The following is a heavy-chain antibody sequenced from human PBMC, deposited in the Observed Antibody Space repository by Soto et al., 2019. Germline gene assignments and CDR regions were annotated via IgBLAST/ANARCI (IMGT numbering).Heavy chain of an antibody. CDR3: ARGRSGYSSSWRFDP. CDR1: SGSFSGYY. V-gene: IGHV4-34*01. Sequence: QVQLQQWGAGLLEPSETLSLTCAVYSGSFSGYYWSWIRQSPGKGLEWIGEINHGGISNYNPSLKSRVTISVDTSKSQISLKMNSLTAADTAMYYCARGRSGYSSSWRFDPWGQGTLVTVSS. CDR2: INHGGIS. J-gene: IGHJ5*02. D-gene: IGHD6-13*01.